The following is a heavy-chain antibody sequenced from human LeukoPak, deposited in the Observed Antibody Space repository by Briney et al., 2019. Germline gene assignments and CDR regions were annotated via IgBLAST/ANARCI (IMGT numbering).Heavy chain of an antibody. D-gene: IGHD6-13*01. V-gene: IGHV1-69*05. CDR3: ARDHEWQQLGHNWFDP. Sequence: SVKVSCKASGGTFSSYAISWVRQAPGQGLEWMGGIIPTFGTANYAQKFQGRVTITTDESTSTAYMELSSLRSEDTAVYYCARDHEWQQLGHNWFDPWGQGTLVTVSS. J-gene: IGHJ5*02. CDR2: IIPTFGTA. CDR1: GGTFSSYA.